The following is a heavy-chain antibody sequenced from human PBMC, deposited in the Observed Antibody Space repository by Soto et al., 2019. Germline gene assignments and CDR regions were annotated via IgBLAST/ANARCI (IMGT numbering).Heavy chain of an antibody. CDR2: ISYGGSNT. CDR3: AKDPTSYDSSAQFDS. Sequence: PGGSLRLPCAASEFNFSNYGMHWVRKAPGKGLDWVAVISYGGSNTYYADSVKGRFTISRDNSNNTLYLQMNSLRAEDTAVYYCAKDPTSYDSSAQFDSWGQGTLVTVSS. CDR1: EFNFSNYG. V-gene: IGHV3-30*18. J-gene: IGHJ4*02. D-gene: IGHD3-22*01.